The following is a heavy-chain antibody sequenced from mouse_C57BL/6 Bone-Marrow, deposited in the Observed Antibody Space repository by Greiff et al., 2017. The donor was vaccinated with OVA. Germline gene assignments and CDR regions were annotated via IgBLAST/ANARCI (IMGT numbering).Heavy chain of an antibody. J-gene: IGHJ2*01. CDR2: IHPNSGST. CDR1: GYTFTSYW. CDR3: ARLHYYGSSYEDYFDY. V-gene: IGHV1-64*01. D-gene: IGHD1-1*01. Sequence: VQLQQPGAELVKPGASVKLSCKASGYTFTSYWMHWVKQRPGQGLEWIGMIHPNSGSTNYNEKFKSKATLTVDKSSSTAYMQLSSLTSEDSAVYYCARLHYYGSSYEDYFDYWGQGTTLTVSS.